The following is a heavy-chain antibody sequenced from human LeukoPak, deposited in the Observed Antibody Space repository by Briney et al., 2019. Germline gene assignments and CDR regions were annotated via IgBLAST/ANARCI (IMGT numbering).Heavy chain of an antibody. CDR3: ARYSSGWYHFDS. CDR1: GYTFTSHG. V-gene: IGHV1-18*01. Sequence: ASVKVSCEASGYTFTSHGISWVRQAPGQGLEWMGGISPDSGNKNYAEKLKGRVTMTTDTSTSPAYMELRSLRSDDTAVYYCARYSSGWYHFDSWGQGTLVTVSS. D-gene: IGHD6-19*01. J-gene: IGHJ4*02. CDR2: ISPDSGNK.